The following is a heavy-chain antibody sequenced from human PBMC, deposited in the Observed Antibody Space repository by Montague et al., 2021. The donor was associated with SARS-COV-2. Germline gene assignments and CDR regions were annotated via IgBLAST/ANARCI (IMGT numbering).Heavy chain of an antibody. Sequence: SETLSLTCTVSGGSNSSYYWSWIRQPPGKGLEWIGYIFNSGSTNYNPSLKSRVTISVDTSKNQLSLRLRSVTAADTAVYYCVGVGVSNWYSFFDYWGQGTLVTVSS. D-gene: IGHD6-13*01. J-gene: IGHJ4*02. V-gene: IGHV4-59*01. CDR2: IFNSGST. CDR1: GGSNSSYY. CDR3: VGVGVSNWYSFFDY.